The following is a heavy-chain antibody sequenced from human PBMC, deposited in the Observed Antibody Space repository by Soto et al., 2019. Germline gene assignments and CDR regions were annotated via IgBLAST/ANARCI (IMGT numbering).Heavy chain of an antibody. Sequence: SGQVCCKASAYTFTSYDINWVRQATGQGRERMGWMNPNSGNTGYAQKFQGRVTMTRNTSISTAYMELSSLRSEDTAVYYCASFASSTPYYYGSGSYYNVDYWGQGTLVTVSS. CDR2: MNPNSGNT. CDR3: ASFASSTPYYYGSGSYYNVDY. V-gene: IGHV1-8*01. CDR1: AYTFTSYD. J-gene: IGHJ4*02. D-gene: IGHD3-10*01.